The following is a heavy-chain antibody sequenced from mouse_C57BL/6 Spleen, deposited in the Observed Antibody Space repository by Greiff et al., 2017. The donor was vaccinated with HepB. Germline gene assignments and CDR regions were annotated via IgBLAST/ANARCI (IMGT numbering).Heavy chain of an antibody. V-gene: IGHV3-6*01. J-gene: IGHJ3*01. CDR3: ARDPFAY. Sequence: DVQLVESGPGLVKPSQSLSLTCSVTGYSITSGYYWNWIRQFPGNKLEWMGYISYDGSNNYNPSLKNRISITRDTSKNQFFLKLNSVTTEDTATYYCARDPFAYWGQGTLVTVSA. CDR2: ISYDGSN. CDR1: GYSITSGYY.